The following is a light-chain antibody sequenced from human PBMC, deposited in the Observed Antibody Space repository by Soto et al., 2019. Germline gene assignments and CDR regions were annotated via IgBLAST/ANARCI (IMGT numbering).Light chain of an antibody. CDR2: GAS. CDR3: QQYGSSPGT. Sequence: EIVLTQSPGTLSFSPGERATLSCWASQSVSFSYLAWYQQKPGQAPRLLIYGASSRAAGIPNRFSGSGSGTDFTLTISRLEPEDFAVYYCQQYGSSPGTFGQGTKLEIK. J-gene: IGKJ2*01. V-gene: IGKV3-20*01. CDR1: QSVSFSY.